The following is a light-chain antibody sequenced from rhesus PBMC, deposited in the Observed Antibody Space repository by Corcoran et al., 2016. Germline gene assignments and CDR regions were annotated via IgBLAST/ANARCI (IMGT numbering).Light chain of an antibody. Sequence: DIQMTQSPSSLSASVGDRVTITFRASPGISSWLAWYQPKPGKALKLLIYKASSLQSGVPSRFSGSGSGTDFTLTISSLQPEDFATYYCQQYNSAPLTCGGGTKVEIK. CDR3: QQYNSAPLT. J-gene: IGKJ4*01. V-gene: IGKV1-21*01. CDR1: PGISSW. CDR2: KAS.